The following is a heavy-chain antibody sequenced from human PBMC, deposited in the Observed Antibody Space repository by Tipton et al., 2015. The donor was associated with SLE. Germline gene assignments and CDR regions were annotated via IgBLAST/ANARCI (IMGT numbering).Heavy chain of an antibody. D-gene: IGHD6-13*01. CDR1: GGSISSSSSYY. V-gene: IGHV4-39*07. CDR3: ARDGFGIAGAGGFDY. CDR2: INHRGST. J-gene: IGHJ4*02. Sequence: TLSLTCAVYGGSISSSSSYYWAWIRQPPGKGVEWIGEINHRGSTNYNPSLKSRVTISVDTSKNQFSLNLISVTAADTAVYYCARDGFGIAGAGGFDYWGQGTLVTVSS.